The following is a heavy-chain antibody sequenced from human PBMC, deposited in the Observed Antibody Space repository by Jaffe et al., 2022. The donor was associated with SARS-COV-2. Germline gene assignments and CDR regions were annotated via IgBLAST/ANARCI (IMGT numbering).Heavy chain of an antibody. Sequence: EVQLVESGGGFVRPGGSLRLSCAASGVTFTNAWMSWVRQAPGKGLEWVGRIKNEKDGGAADYAAPVKGRFTILRDDSKDTLYLQMNSLKSEDTALYYCTTDPGDWPDYWGQGTLVSVSS. CDR2: IKNEKDGGAA. CDR1: GVTFTNAW. V-gene: IGHV3-15*01. D-gene: IGHD2-21*01. J-gene: IGHJ4*02. CDR3: TTDPGDWPDY.